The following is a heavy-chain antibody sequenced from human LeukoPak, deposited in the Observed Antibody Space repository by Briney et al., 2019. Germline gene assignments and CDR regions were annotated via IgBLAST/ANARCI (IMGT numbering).Heavy chain of an antibody. Sequence: SETLSLTCTVSGSSVRSFYWNWIRQPAGKGPEWIGRFYSSGITKHNPSLKSRVTMSVDTSKNQFSLNLSSVTAADTAVYYCAREARVAVRAAAGDLTPFDYWGQGTLVTVSS. J-gene: IGHJ4*02. CDR3: AREARVAVRAAAGDLTPFDY. CDR2: FYSSGIT. V-gene: IGHV4-4*07. D-gene: IGHD6-13*01. CDR1: GSSVRSFY.